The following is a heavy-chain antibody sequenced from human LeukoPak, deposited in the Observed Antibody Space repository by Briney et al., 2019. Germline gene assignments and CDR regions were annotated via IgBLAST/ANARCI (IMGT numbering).Heavy chain of an antibody. V-gene: IGHV4-61*01. Sequence: SETLSLPCTVSGGSVSGGNYYCSWIRQSPGKGLEWIGYIHYSGSTVSNPSLKSRLTMSIDTSKNQFSLNLSSATAADPAVYYCTRTGSTGGYWGQGAMVTVSS. CDR3: TRTGSTGGY. D-gene: IGHD1-7*01. CDR2: IHYSGST. J-gene: IGHJ4*02. CDR1: GGSVSGGNYY.